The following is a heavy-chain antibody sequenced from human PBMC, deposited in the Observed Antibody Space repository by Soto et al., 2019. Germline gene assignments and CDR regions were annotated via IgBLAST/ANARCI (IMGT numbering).Heavy chain of an antibody. CDR1: GGSISSGGYS. Sequence: QLQLQESGSGLVKPSQTLSLTCAVSGGSISSGGYSWSWIRQPPGKGLEWIGYIYHSGSTYYNPSLKSRGTISVYRSKNQFSLKLSSVTAADTAVYYCARAIGWFGELLGGYYFDYWGQGTLVTVSS. J-gene: IGHJ4*02. CDR3: ARAIGWFGELLGGYYFDY. D-gene: IGHD3-10*01. V-gene: IGHV4-30-2*01. CDR2: IYHSGST.